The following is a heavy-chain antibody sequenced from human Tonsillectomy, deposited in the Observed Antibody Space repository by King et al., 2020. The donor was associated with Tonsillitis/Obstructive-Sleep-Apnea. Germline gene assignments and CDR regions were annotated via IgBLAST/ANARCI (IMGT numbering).Heavy chain of an antibody. CDR2: INSDGSST. D-gene: IGHD4-17*01. CDR3: ARVIGSPAGDYQPIVWNYYYYMDV. CDR1: GFTFSSYW. V-gene: IGHV3-74*01. J-gene: IGHJ6*03. Sequence: VQLVESGGGLVQPGGSLRLSCAASGFTFSSYWMHWVRQAPGKGLVWVSRINSDGSSTSYADSVKGRFTISRDNAKNTLYLQMNSLGAEDTAEYYCARVIGSPAGDYQPIVWNYYYYMDVWGKGTTVTVSS.